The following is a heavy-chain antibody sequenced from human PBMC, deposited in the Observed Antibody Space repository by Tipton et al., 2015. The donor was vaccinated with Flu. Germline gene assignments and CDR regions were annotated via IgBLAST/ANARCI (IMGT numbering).Heavy chain of an antibody. V-gene: IGHV3-9*01. D-gene: IGHD2-2*01. J-gene: IGHJ6*03. Sequence: SLRLSCAASGFTFDDYAMHWVRQAPGKGLEWVSGISWNSGSIGYADSVKGRFTISRDNAKNSLYLQMNSLRAEDTALYYCAKSSCHGPPYYYYYMDVWGKGTTVTVSS. CDR1: GFTFDDYA. CDR3: AKSSCHGPPYYYYYMDV. CDR2: ISWNSGSI.